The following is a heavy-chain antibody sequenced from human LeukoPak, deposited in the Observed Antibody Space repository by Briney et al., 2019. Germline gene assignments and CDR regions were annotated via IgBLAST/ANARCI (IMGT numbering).Heavy chain of an antibody. J-gene: IGHJ3*02. V-gene: IGHV3-74*01. CDR1: GFTFSSYW. D-gene: IGHD3-10*01. CDR3: ARDHYYGPHDAFDI. Sequence: PGGSLRLSCAASGFTFSSYWMHWVRQAPGKGLVWVSRINSDGSSTSYADSVRGRFTISRDNAKNTLYLQMNSLRAEDTAVYYCARDHYYGPHDAFDIWGQGTMVTVSS. CDR2: INSDGSST.